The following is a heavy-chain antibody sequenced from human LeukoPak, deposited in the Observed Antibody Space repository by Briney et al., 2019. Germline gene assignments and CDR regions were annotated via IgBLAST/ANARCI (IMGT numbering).Heavy chain of an antibody. V-gene: IGHV4-38-2*01. D-gene: IGHD3-3*01. Sequence: SETLSLTCAVPGYSISSGYYWGWIRQPPGKGLEWIGSIYHSGSTYYNPSLKSRVTISVDTSKNQFSLKLSSVTAADTAVYYCARHGFYDFWSGYSDPFDYWGQGTLVTVSS. CDR3: ARHGFYDFWSGYSDPFDY. J-gene: IGHJ4*02. CDR1: GYSISSGYY. CDR2: IYHSGST.